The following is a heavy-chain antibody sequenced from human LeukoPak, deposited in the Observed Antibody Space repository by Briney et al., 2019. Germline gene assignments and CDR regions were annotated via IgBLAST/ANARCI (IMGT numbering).Heavy chain of an antibody. CDR3: ARGIGSTTVTTLEYYFDY. CDR2: MNPNSGNT. CDR1: GYTFTSYD. J-gene: IGHJ4*02. V-gene: IGHV1-8*01. Sequence: GASVKVSCKVSGYTFTSYDINWVRQAPGQGLEWMGWMNPNSGNTVYAQKFQGRVTMTRNTSISTAYMELSSLRSEDTAVYYCARGIGSTTVTTLEYYFDYWGQGTLVTVSS. D-gene: IGHD4-17*01.